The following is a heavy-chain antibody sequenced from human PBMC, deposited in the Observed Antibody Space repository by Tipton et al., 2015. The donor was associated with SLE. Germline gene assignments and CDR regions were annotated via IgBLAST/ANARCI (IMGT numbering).Heavy chain of an antibody. Sequence: SLRLSCAASGFTFSNAWMSWVRQAPGKGLEWVGRIKSKTDGGTTDYAAPVKGRFTISRDDSKNTLYLQMNSPKTEDTAVYYCTTDHYYGSGSYSTFDYWGQGTLVTVSS. CDR1: GFTFSNAW. CDR2: IKSKTDGGTT. J-gene: IGHJ4*02. CDR3: TTDHYYGSGSYSTFDY. D-gene: IGHD3-10*01. V-gene: IGHV3-15*01.